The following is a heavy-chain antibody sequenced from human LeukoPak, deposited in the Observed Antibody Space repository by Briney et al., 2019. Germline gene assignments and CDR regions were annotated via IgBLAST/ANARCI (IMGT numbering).Heavy chain of an antibody. CDR1: GYTFTSYY. V-gene: IGHV1-46*01. D-gene: IGHD4-11*01. CDR3: GRGHGYSNYFNWFDP. CDR2: INPSGGST. Sequence: ASVKVSCKASGYTFTSYYMHWVRQAPGQGLEWMGIINPSGGSTSYAQKFQGRVTMTGDTSTSTVYMELSSLRSEDTAVYYCGRGHGYSNYFNWFDPWGQGTLVTVSS. J-gene: IGHJ5*02.